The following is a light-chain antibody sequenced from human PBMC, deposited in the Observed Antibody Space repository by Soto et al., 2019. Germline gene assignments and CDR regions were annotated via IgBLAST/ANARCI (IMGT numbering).Light chain of an antibody. CDR3: QQYGSSPWV. CDR1: QSVNSRY. CDR2: GAS. J-gene: IGKJ1*01. V-gene: IGKV3-20*01. Sequence: EIVLTQSPGTLSLSPGERATLFCRTSQSVNSRYLAWYQQKPGQAPRLLIYGASSRATGIPDRFSGSGSGTEFTLTISRLEPEDFAVFYCQQYGSSPWVFGQGTKVEMK.